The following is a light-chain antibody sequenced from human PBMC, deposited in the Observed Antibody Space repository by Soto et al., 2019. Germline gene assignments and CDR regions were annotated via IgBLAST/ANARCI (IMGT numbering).Light chain of an antibody. V-gene: IGKV1-33*01. Sequence: DIQMTQSPSSLSASVGDRVTITCQASQDINNYLNWYQQKPGKAPKLLIFDATNLETGVPSRFSGGGSRTHFSFNISSLQSEDFATYYCHQYDSLAPTFGQGRRLEMK. CDR3: HQYDSLAPT. J-gene: IGKJ5*01. CDR2: DAT. CDR1: QDINNY.